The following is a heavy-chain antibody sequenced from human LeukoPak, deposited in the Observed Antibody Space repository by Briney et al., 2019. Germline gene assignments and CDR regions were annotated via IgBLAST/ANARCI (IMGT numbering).Heavy chain of an antibody. CDR2: ISGGGGST. CDR3: AKALGYGDYPYYFDY. V-gene: IGHV3-23*01. Sequence: PGGSLRLSCAASGFTFSSYEMNWVRQAPGKGLEWVSAISGGGGSTYYADSVKGRFTISRDNSKNTLYLQMNSLRAEDTAVYYCAKALGYGDYPYYFDYWGQGTLVTVSS. D-gene: IGHD4-17*01. CDR1: GFTFSSYE. J-gene: IGHJ4*02.